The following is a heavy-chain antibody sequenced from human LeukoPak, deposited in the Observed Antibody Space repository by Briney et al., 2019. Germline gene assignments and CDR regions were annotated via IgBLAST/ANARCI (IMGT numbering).Heavy chain of an antibody. CDR3: VRGRAYYDSITFYHPFEY. D-gene: IGHD3-22*01. CDR1: GYTFTSYD. CDR2: MNPNSGNT. J-gene: IGHJ4*02. V-gene: IGHV1-8*01. Sequence: ASVKVSCKASGYTFTSYDINWVRQATGQGLEWMGWMNPNSGNTGYAQKFQGRVTMTRDTSISTAYIELSSLRSEDTAVYYCVRGRAYYDSITFYHPFEYWGQGTLVTLSS.